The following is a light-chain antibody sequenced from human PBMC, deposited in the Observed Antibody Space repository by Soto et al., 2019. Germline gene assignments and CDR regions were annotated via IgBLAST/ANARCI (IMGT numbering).Light chain of an antibody. CDR2: ENN. V-gene: IGLV1-51*02. Sequence: QSVLTQPPSVSVAPGQKVTISCSGSSSNIGNNYVSWYQQLPGTAPKLLIYENNKRPSGIPDRFSGSKSGTSATLGITGLQTGDEADYYCGTWDSSLTEVFGGGTKLTVL. J-gene: IGLJ2*01. CDR1: SSNIGNNY. CDR3: GTWDSSLTEV.